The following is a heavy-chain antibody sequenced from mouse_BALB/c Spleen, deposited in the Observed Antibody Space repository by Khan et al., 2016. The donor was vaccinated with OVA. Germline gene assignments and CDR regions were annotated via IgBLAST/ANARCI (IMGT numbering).Heavy chain of an antibody. D-gene: IGHD1-1*01. V-gene: IGHV1-69*02. J-gene: IGHJ3*01. CDR1: GYTFTNYW. CDR3: TGEEDGGSSFAY. Sequence: QVQLQQPGTELVRPGASVKLSCKASGYTFTNYWINWVKQRPGQGLEWIGNIYPSDSYTNYNQKFKDKATLTVDKSSSTAYMQLSSPTSEDSAVYCWTGEEDGGSSFAYWGQGTLVTVSA. CDR2: IYPSDSYT.